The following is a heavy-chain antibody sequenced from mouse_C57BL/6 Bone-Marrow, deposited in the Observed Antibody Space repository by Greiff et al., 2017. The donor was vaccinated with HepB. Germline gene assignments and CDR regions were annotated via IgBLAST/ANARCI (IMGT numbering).Heavy chain of an antibody. CDR3: ARGSNPAWFAY. CDR2: IYPRSGNT. D-gene: IGHD2-5*01. J-gene: IGHJ3*01. Sequence: VQLQQSGAELARPGASVKLSCEASGYTFTSYGISWVKQRTGQGLEWIGEIYPRSGNTYYNEKFKGKATLTADKSSSTAYMELRSLTSEDSAVYFCARGSNPAWFAYWGQGTLVTVSA. V-gene: IGHV1-81*01. CDR1: GYTFTSYG.